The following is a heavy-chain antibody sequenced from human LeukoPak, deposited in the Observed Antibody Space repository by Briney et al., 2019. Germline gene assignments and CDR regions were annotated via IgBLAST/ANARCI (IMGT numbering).Heavy chain of an antibody. CDR3: ARGPGIAAAGPGTDY. Sequence: SETLSLTCTVSGGSISSYYWSWIRQPPGKGLEWIGYIYYSGSTNYNPSLKSRVTISVDTSKNQFSLKLSSVTAADTAVYYCARGPGIAAAGPGTDYWGQGTLVTVSS. CDR1: GGSISSYY. D-gene: IGHD6-13*01. J-gene: IGHJ4*02. V-gene: IGHV4-59*12. CDR2: IYYSGST.